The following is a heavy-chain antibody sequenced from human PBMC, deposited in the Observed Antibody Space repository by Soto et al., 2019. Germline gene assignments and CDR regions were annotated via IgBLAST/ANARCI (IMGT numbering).Heavy chain of an antibody. D-gene: IGHD6-19*01. V-gene: IGHV3-73*01. CDR2: IRSKPNNYAT. CDR1: GFTFSGCA. Sequence: EVQLVESGGGLVQPGGSLKLSCAASGFTFSGCAMHWVRQASGKGLEWLGRIRSKPNNYATEYAASVQGRFTISRDDLKNTAYLEMNRLKTEDTAVYYCTRWAYSYGWYFDYWGQGALVTVSS. J-gene: IGHJ4*02. CDR3: TRWAYSYGWYFDY.